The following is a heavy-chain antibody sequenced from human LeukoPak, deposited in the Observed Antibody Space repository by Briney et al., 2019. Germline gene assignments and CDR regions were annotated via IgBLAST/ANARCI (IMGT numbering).Heavy chain of an antibody. CDR3: AKGKWLLLLLDY. V-gene: IGHV3-23*01. CDR1: GFMFDSYW. CDR2: ISGSGGST. Sequence: GGSLRLSCTASGFMFDSYWMGWVRQAPGKGLEWVSAISGSGGSTYYADSVKGRFTISRDNSKNTLYLQMNSLRAEDTAVYYCAKGKWLLLLLDYWGQGTLVTVSS. D-gene: IGHD3-22*01. J-gene: IGHJ4*02.